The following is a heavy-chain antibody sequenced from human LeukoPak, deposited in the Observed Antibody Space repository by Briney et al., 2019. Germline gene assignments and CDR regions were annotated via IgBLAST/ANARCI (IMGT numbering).Heavy chain of an antibody. D-gene: IGHD3-3*01. V-gene: IGHV1-8*01. Sequence: ASVTVSCKASGYTFTSYDINWVRQATGQGLEWMGWMNPNSGNTGYAQKFQGRVTMARNTSISTAYMELSSLRSEDTAVYYCAISPITIFGVVTSIPYWGQGTLVTVSS. CDR3: AISPITIFGVVTSIPY. J-gene: IGHJ4*02. CDR1: GYTFTSYD. CDR2: MNPNSGNT.